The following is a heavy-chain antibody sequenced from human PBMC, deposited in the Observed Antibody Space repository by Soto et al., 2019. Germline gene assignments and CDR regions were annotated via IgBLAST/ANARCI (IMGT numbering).Heavy chain of an antibody. CDR2: ISSSSSYI. CDR1: GFTFSSYS. Sequence: EVQLVESGGGLVKPGGSLRLSCAASGFTFSSYSMNWVRQAPGKGLEWVSSISSSSSYIYYADSVKGRFTISRDNAKNSLYLQMNSLRAEDTAVYYCARDRETERYYDIDGWPYYFDYWGQGTLVTVSS. CDR3: ARDRETERYYDIDGWPYYFDY. V-gene: IGHV3-21*01. J-gene: IGHJ4*02. D-gene: IGHD3-9*01.